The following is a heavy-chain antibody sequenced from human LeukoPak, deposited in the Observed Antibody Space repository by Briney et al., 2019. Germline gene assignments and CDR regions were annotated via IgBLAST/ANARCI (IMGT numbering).Heavy chain of an antibody. CDR3: VRGDIPSYYDSSGYYPFDK. Sequence: GGSLSLSCAASGFTFSNFWMHWVRQVPGKGLVWVSRINSDATTTNYADSVKGRFTISRDNAKNTLYLQMNSLRAEDTAVYYCVRGDIPSYYDSSGYYPFDKLGQGTLVTVSS. D-gene: IGHD3-22*01. J-gene: IGHJ4*02. CDR2: INSDATTT. CDR1: GFTFSNFW. V-gene: IGHV3-74*01.